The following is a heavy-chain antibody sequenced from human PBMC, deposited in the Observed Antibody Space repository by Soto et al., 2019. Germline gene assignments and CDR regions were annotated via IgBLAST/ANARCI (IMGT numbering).Heavy chain of an antibody. CDR2: IYWDDDR. J-gene: IGHJ6*02. V-gene: IGHV2-5*02. CDR1: GFSLSTSGVG. CDR3: AHASISPYYYYGMDV. Sequence: QITLKESGPPLVKPTQTLTLTCTFSGFSLSTSGVGVGWIRQPPGKALEWLAVIYWDDDRRYSPSLKSRLTITQDTSKNQVVLTMTNMDPVDTGTYYCAHASISPYYYYGMDVWGQGTTVTVSS. D-gene: IGHD1-20*01.